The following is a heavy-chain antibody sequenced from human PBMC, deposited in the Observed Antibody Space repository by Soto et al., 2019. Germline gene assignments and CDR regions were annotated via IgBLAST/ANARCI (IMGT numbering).Heavy chain of an antibody. Sequence: GESLKIPCKGSGYSFTSYWISWVRQMPGKGLEWMGRIDPSDSYTNYSPSFQGHVTISADKSISTAYLQWSSLKASDTAMYYCARLPSSGSYYYYYYGMDVWGQGTTVTVSS. V-gene: IGHV5-10-1*01. CDR3: ARLPSSGSYYYYYYGMDV. CDR1: GYSFTSYW. D-gene: IGHD1-26*01. J-gene: IGHJ6*02. CDR2: IDPSDSYT.